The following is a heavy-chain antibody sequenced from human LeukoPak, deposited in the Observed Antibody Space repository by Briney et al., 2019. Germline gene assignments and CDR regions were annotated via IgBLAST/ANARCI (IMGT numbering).Heavy chain of an antibody. J-gene: IGHJ4*02. CDR2: INPNSGGT. D-gene: IGHD6-19*01. V-gene: IGHV1-2*02. CDR1: GYTFTGYY. CDR3: ARDRIANLYSSGWYCDY. Sequence: ASVKVSCKASGYTFTGYYMHWVRQAPGQGLEWMGWINPNSGGTNYAQKFQGRVTMTRDTSISTAYMELSRLRSDDTAVYYCARDRIANLYSSGWYCDYWGQGTLVTVSS.